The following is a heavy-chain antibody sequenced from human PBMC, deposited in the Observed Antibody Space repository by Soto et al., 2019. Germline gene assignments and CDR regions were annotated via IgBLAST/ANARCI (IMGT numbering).Heavy chain of an antibody. Sequence: ASVKVSCKASGYTFTGYYMHWVRQAPGQGLEWMGWINPNSGGTNYAQKFQGWVTMTRDTSISTAYMELSRLRSDDTAVYYCARVLGLGYCSGGSCSNWFDPWGQGTLVTV. V-gene: IGHV1-2*04. J-gene: IGHJ5*02. CDR1: GYTFTGYY. D-gene: IGHD2-15*01. CDR2: INPNSGGT. CDR3: ARVLGLGYCSGGSCSNWFDP.